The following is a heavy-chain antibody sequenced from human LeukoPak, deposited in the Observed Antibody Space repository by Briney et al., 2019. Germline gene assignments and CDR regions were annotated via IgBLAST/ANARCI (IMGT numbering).Heavy chain of an antibody. CDR3: ARGRSITLLRGVAMSDGFDI. V-gene: IGHV3-21*06. J-gene: IGHJ3*02. CDR1: GFTFSNYG. Sequence: GGSLRLSCAASGFTFSNYGMNWVRQAPGKGLEWVSFTDTSGRYVYYGDSVKGRFTISRDNAKNLLFVQMNGLRAEDTALYYCARGRSITLLRGVAMSDGFDIWGQGAMVAVSS. CDR2: TDTSGRYV. D-gene: IGHD3-10*01.